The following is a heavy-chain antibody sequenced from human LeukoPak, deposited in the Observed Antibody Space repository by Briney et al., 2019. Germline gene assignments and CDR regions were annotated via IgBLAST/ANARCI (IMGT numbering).Heavy chain of an antibody. CDR2: MYYNRST. CDR1: GGSISSYY. CDR3: ARVFDSGSQAYFYYMDV. Sequence: SETLSLTCTVSGGSISSYYWSWIRQPPGKGLEWIGYMYYNRSTNYNPSLKSRVTISVDTSKNQFSLKVSSVTAADTAVYYCARVFDSGSQAYFYYMDVWGKGTTVTISS. J-gene: IGHJ6*03. D-gene: IGHD3-10*01. V-gene: IGHV4-59*01.